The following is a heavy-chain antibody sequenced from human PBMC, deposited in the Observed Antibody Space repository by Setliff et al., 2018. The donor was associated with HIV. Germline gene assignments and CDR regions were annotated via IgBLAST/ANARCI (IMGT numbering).Heavy chain of an antibody. CDR1: GGSISSFNW. CDR3: ARHRGMIGTTWYNHYMDV. CDR2: IYHTGST. D-gene: IGHD1-7*01. J-gene: IGHJ6*03. V-gene: IGHV4-4*02. Sequence: PSETLSLTCDVSGGSISSFNWWSWVRQSPGKGLEWIGEIYHTGSTNYSPSLKSRVITSIDKSKNQFSLRLDSLTAADTAVYYCARHRGMIGTTWYNHYMDVWGKGATVTVSS.